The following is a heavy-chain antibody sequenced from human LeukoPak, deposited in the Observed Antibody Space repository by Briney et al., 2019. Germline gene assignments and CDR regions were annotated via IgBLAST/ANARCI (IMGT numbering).Heavy chain of an antibody. CDR3: ARVPLLRLGEFSWFDP. V-gene: IGHV3-7*01. CDR2: IKQDGSEK. CDR1: GFTFSSYW. D-gene: IGHD3-16*01. Sequence: ETGGSLRLSCAASGFTFSSYWMSWVRQAPGKGLEWVANIKQDGSEKYYVDSVKGRFTISRDNAKNSLYLQMNSLRAEDTAVYYCARVPLLRLGEFSWFDPWGQGTLVTVSS. J-gene: IGHJ5*02.